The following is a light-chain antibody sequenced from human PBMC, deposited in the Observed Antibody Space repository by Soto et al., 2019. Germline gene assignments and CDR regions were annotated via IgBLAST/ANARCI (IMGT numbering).Light chain of an antibody. CDR2: DVN. J-gene: IGLJ1*01. CDR1: STDVDGYDY. CDR3: SSYTSSAPFYV. V-gene: IGLV2-14*03. Sequence: QSMLTQPASVPGSPGQSITISCTGASTDVDGYDYVSWYQQHPGQAPKLMIYDVNNRPSGVSYRFSGSKSGDTASLTISGLQAEDDADYYCSSYTSSAPFYVFGTGTKVTVL.